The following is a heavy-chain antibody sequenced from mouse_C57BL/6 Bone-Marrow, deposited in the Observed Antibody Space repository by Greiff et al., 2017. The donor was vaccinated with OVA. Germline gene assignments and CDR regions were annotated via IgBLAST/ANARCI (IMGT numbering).Heavy chain of an antibody. CDR3: ARGGDGNYVEDY. CDR2: IDPSDSYT. J-gene: IGHJ2*01. CDR1: GYTFTSYW. Sequence: QVQLQQPGAELVRPGTSVKLSCKASGYTFTSYWMHWVKQRPGQGLEWIGVIDPSDSYTNYNQKFKGKATLTVDTSSSTAYMQLSSLTSEDSAVYYCARGGDGNYVEDYWGQGTTLTVSS. V-gene: IGHV1-59*01. D-gene: IGHD2-1*01.